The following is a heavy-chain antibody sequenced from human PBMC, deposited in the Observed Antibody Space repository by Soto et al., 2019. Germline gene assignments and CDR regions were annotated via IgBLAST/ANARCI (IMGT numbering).Heavy chain of an antibody. CDR1: GFTFSSYS. J-gene: IGHJ4*02. D-gene: IGHD3-16*01. V-gene: IGHV3-48*01. CDR2: IRSSSSTI. CDR3: AREYYDYIWHTRFDY. Sequence: PGGSLRLSCAASGFTFSSYSMNWVRQAPGKGLEWVSYIRSSSSTIYYVDSVKGRFTISRDNAKNSLYLQMNSLRAKDTAVYYFAREYYDYIWHTRFDYWGQGTLGRVSS.